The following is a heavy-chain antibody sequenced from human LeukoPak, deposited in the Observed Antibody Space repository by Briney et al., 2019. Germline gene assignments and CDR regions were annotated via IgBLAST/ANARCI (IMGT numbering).Heavy chain of an antibody. Sequence: SVKVSCKASGGTFSSYAISWVRQAPGQGLEWMGGIIPIFGTANYAQKFQGRVTITTDESTSTACMELSSLRSEDTAVYYCAREAWFGELSYSDYWGQGTLVTVSS. CDR1: GGTFSSYA. J-gene: IGHJ4*02. V-gene: IGHV1-69*05. D-gene: IGHD3-10*01. CDR2: IIPIFGTA. CDR3: AREAWFGELSYSDY.